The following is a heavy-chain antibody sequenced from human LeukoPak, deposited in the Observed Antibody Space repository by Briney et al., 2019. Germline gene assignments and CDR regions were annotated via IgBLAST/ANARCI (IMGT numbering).Heavy chain of an antibody. J-gene: IGHJ4*02. D-gene: IGHD1-7*01. Sequence: GGPLTLFCAASGFPFSRYNMNWLPHAPGEALEWVSYISSSSSTIYYADSVKGRFTISRDNAKNSLYLQMNSLRAEDTAVYYCARRSNGNYARSDYWGQGTLVTVSS. CDR2: ISSSSSTI. CDR3: ARRSNGNYARSDY. V-gene: IGHV3-48*01. CDR1: GFPFSRYN.